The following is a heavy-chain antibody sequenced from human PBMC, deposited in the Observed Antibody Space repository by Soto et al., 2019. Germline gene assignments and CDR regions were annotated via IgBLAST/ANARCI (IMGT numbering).Heavy chain of an antibody. CDR3: ARGDYVLRYFDWPRH. Sequence: SVKVSCKASGGTFSSYAISWVRQAPGQGLEWMGGIIPIFGTANYAQKFQGRVTITADESTSTAYMELSSLRSEDTAVYYCARGDYVLRYFDWPRHWGQGTLVTVSS. CDR2: IIPIFGTA. V-gene: IGHV1-69*13. D-gene: IGHD3-9*01. CDR1: GGTFSSYA. J-gene: IGHJ4*02.